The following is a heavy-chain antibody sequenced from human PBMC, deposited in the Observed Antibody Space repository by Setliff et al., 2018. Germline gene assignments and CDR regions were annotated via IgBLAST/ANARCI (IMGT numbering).Heavy chain of an antibody. CDR3: ARGCGWYHSDF. Sequence: PSETLSLTCGVSGASINSLTWWSWVRQPPGKGLEWIGEIYHDGNPIYNPSADHYTPSLKSRVNISVDKSKNQFSLKLTSVTAADTSVYYCARGCGWYHSDFWGPGILVTVSS. CDR2: IYHDGNP. V-gene: IGHV4-4*02. D-gene: IGHD6-19*01. J-gene: IGHJ4*02. CDR1: GASINSLTW.